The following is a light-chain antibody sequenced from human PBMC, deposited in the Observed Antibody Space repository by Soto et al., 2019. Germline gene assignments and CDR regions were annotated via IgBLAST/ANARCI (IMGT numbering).Light chain of an antibody. V-gene: IGLV1-44*01. CDR3: AAWDDSLKVGV. CDR1: TSNIGRNI. J-gene: IGLJ3*02. CDR2: SNN. Sequence: QSVLIQPPSASGTPGQRVTISCSGSTSNIGRNIVNWYQQLPGTAPKLLIYSNNRRPSGIPDRFSGSKSGTSASLAISGLQSEDEADYYCAAWDDSLKVGVFGGGTKLTVL.